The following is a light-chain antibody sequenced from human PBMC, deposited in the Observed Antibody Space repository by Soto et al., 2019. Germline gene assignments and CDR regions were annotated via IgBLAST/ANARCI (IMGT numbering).Light chain of an antibody. CDR3: QQSYSTPYT. J-gene: IGKJ2*01. CDR2: AAS. CDR1: QSVNSY. Sequence: DIEMTQSPSSLSASVGDRVTITCRASQSVNSYLNWYQQKPGEAPKVLISAASSLQSGVPSRFSGSASGTDFTLTISSLQPEDFATYYCQQSYSTPYTFGQGTKLEIK. V-gene: IGKV1-39*01.